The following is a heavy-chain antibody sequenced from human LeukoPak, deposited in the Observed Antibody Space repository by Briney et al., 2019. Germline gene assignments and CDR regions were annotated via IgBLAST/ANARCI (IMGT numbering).Heavy chain of an antibody. J-gene: IGHJ6*02. CDR2: ISYDGSNK. V-gene: IGHV3-30*04. Sequence: GGSLRLSCAASGFTFSSYAMHWVRQAPGKGLEWGAVISYDGSNKYCADSVKGRFTISRDNSKNTLYLQMNSLRAEDTAVYYCARTSPGIAAAGSYYYGMDVWGQGTTVTVSS. D-gene: IGHD6-13*01. CDR1: GFTFSSYA. CDR3: ARTSPGIAAAGSYYYGMDV.